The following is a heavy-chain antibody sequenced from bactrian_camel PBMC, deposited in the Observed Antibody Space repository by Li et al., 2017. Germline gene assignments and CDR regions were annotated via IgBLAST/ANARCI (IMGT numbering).Heavy chain of an antibody. V-gene: IGHV3S53*01. Sequence: HVQLVESGGGSVQAGGSLRLSCATSGYSDVSCSMGWWRQAPGKERELVSSIHTDGSTYYDDSVKGRFTISRDNAKNTVYLEMNSLKPEDTAIYYCAAIQAWGAAADLTINYGLGCPYNFWGQGTQVTVS. CDR2: IHTDGST. J-gene: IGHJ4*01. D-gene: IGHD5*01. CDR1: GYSDVSCS. CDR3: AAIQAWGAAADLTINYGLGCPYNF.